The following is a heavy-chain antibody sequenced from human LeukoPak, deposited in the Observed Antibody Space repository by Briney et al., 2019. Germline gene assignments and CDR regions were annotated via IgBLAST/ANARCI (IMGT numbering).Heavy chain of an antibody. CDR1: GYTFTGYY. V-gene: IGHV1-2*02. D-gene: IGHD2-15*01. CDR3: ALMCSGGSCWRY. CDR2: INPNSGGT. Sequence: ASVKVSCKASGYTFTGYYMHWVRQAPGQGLERMGSINPNSGGTNYAQKFQGRVTMTRDTSISTAYMELSRLRSDDTAVYYCALMCSGGSCWRYWGQGTLVTVSS. J-gene: IGHJ4*02.